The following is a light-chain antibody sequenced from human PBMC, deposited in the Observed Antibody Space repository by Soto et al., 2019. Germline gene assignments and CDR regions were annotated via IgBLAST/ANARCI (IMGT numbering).Light chain of an antibody. CDR3: YQYDSTALT. J-gene: IGKJ4*01. CDR1: QSLSSSF. V-gene: IGKV3-20*01. Sequence: EIVLAPSPRTLSLCQAERAAFSCRASQSLSSSFFASYQQKPGHAARLLIYAASGRATGVPATFISSGDGRDFTVRIIRLEPDDYSVYYYYQYDSTALTFGGGTKVDI. CDR2: AAS.